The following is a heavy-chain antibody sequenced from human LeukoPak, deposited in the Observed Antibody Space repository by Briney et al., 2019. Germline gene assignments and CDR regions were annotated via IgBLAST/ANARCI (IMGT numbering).Heavy chain of an antibody. CDR3: AKDREDSAMISGVFDL. D-gene: IGHD5-18*01. CDR2: ISGSGGST. CDR1: GFTFSSYA. J-gene: IGHJ2*01. Sequence: PGGSLRLSCAASGFTFSSYAMSWVRQAPGKGLEWVSAISGSGGSTYYADSVKGRFTISRDNSKNTVSLQLSSLRVEDTAVYFCAKDREDSAMISGVFDLWGRGTLVTVPS. V-gene: IGHV3-23*01.